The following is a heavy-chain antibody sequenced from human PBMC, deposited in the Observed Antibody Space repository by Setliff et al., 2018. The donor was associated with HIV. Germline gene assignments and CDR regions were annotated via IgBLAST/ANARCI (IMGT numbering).Heavy chain of an antibody. CDR3: GRGESTAVAPVPHYYYMDF. D-gene: IGHD6-19*01. V-gene: IGHV1-3*01. CDR1: GYHFMYFC. Sequence: ASVKVSCKASGYHFMYFCIHWVRQAPGQGPAWMGWINAGNGNTKYSQDFQGRVTFSRDTSATTAYLELNSLTSQDTAVYYCGRGESTAVAPVPHYYYMDFWGEGTTVTVSS. CDR2: INAGNGNT. J-gene: IGHJ6*03.